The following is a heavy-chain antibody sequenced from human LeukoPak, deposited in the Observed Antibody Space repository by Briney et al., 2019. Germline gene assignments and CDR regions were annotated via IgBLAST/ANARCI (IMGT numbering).Heavy chain of an antibody. J-gene: IGHJ4*02. CDR3: ARNYDFWSGYEILYY. Sequence: PGGSLRLSCAASGFTFSTYSIYWVRQAPGKGLEWVSSISSSSSSIYYADSVKGRFTISRDNAKNSLFLQMNSLRAEDTAVYYCARNYDFWSGYEILYYWGQGTLVTVSS. V-gene: IGHV3-21*06. CDR2: ISSSSSSI. D-gene: IGHD3-3*01. CDR1: GFTFSTYS.